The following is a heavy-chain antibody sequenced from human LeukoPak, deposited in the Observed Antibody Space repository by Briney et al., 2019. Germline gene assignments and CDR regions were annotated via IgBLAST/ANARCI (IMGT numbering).Heavy chain of an antibody. D-gene: IGHD6-13*01. Sequence: PGGSLRLSCAASGFTFSSYSMNWVRQAPGKGLECVSVIFSRGETSYADSVKGRFTISRHNSENTLYLQMNSLRAEDTAVYYCTSSSPTSYSDYWGQGTLVTVSS. CDR3: TSSSPTSYSDY. CDR2: IFSRGET. J-gene: IGHJ4*02. CDR1: GFTFSSYS. V-gene: IGHV3-53*04.